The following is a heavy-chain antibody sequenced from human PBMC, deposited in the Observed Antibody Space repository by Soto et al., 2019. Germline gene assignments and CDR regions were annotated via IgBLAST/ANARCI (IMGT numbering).Heavy chain of an antibody. V-gene: IGHV4-59*08. D-gene: IGHD3-16*01. J-gene: IGHJ1*01. CDR1: GGSISSYY. Sequence: TSETLSLTCTVSGGSISSYYWSWIRQPPGKRLEWIGYIYYSGRTNYNPSLNSRVTMSADTSKNQFSLKLSSVTAADTAVYYCARYEQYYQHWGHGTLVTVSS. CDR3: ARYEQYYQH. CDR2: IYYSGRT.